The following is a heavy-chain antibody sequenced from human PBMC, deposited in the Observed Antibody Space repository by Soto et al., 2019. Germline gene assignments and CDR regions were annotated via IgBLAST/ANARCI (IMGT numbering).Heavy chain of an antibody. CDR1: GFTFSTYW. Sequence: EVQLVESGGGLVQPGGSLRLSCAGTGFTFSTYWMHWVRQAPGKGLEWVSRIKTDGTITGYADSVKGRFTISRDNAKNTLYLQMNSLRAEDTAVYYCARGGVIVVGVDVWGQGTTVTVSS. CDR2: IKTDGTIT. J-gene: IGHJ6*02. V-gene: IGHV3-74*01. CDR3: ARGGVIVVGVDV. D-gene: IGHD3-22*01.